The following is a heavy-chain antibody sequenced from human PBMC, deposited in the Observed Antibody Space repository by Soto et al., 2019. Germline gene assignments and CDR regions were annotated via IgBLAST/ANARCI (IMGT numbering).Heavy chain of an antibody. Sequence: EVQLVESGGGLVQPGGSLRLSCAASGFTFSSNWMHWVRQAPGKGLVWVSRISSDGSSTNYADSVKGRFTISRDNAKHALDLQMNSLRAEDTAVYYCARSRYTASCHDYWGQGTLVTVSS. V-gene: IGHV3-74*01. CDR2: ISSDGSST. J-gene: IGHJ4*02. CDR1: GFTFSSNW. D-gene: IGHD1-20*01. CDR3: ARSRYTASCHDY.